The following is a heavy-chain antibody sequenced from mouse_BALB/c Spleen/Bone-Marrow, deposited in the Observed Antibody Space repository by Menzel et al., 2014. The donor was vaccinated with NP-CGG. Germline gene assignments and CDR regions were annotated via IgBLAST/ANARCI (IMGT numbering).Heavy chain of an antibody. CDR3: NARYAMDY. CDR1: GFNIKDYY. V-gene: IGHV14-4*02. D-gene: IGHD2-14*01. Sequence: EVQLQESGAELVRSGASVKLSCTASGFNIKDYYMHWVKQRPEQGLEWIGWIDPENGDTECAPRFQGKTTMTADTSSNTAYLQLSSLTSEDTAVYYCNARYAMDYWGQGTSVTVSS. CDR2: IDPENGDT. J-gene: IGHJ4*01.